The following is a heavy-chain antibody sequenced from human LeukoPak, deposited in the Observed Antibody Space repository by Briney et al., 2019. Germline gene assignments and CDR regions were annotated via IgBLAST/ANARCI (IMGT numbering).Heavy chain of an antibody. CDR3: ASPSSRSTVFDY. CDR1: GYTFTGYY. D-gene: IGHD6-6*01. Sequence: ASVKVSCKASGYTFTGYYMHWVRQAPGQGLEWMGWINPNSGGTNYEQKFQGRVTMTRDTSISTAYMELSRLRSDDTAVYYCASPSSRSTVFDYWGQGTLVTVSS. V-gene: IGHV1-2*02. CDR2: INPNSGGT. J-gene: IGHJ4*02.